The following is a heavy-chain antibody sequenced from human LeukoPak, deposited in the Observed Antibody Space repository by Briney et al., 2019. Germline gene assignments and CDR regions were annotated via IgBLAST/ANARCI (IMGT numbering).Heavy chain of an antibody. CDR3: AIRGYSYGYEY. CDR2: IIPNFGTA. V-gene: IGHV1-69*13. D-gene: IGHD5-18*01. CDR1: GGTFSSYA. J-gene: IGHJ4*02. Sequence: SVKVSCKASGGTFSSYAISWVRQAPGQGLEWMGGIIPNFGTANYAQKFQGRVTITADESTSTAYMELSSLRSEDTAVYYCAIRGYSYGYEYWGQGTLVTVSS.